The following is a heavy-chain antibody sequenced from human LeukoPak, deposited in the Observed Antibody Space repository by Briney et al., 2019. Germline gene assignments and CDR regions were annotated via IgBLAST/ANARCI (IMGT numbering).Heavy chain of an antibody. CDR3: ARERGQLLWFGESHIFDY. D-gene: IGHD3-10*01. V-gene: IGHV3-33*01. CDR1: GFTFSSYG. J-gene: IGHJ4*02. CDR2: IWYDGSNK. Sequence: GGSLRLSCAASGFTFSSYGMHWVRQAPGKGLEWVAVIWYDGSNKYYADSVKGRFTISRDNSKNTLYLQMNSLRAEDTAVYYCARERGQLLWFGESHIFDYWGQGTLVTVSS.